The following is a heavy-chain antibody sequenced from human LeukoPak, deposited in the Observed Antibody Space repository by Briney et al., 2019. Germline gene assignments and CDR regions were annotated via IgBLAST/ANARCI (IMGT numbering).Heavy chain of an antibody. V-gene: IGHV3-23*01. CDR3: ARGYYDFWSGYRYEYFQH. D-gene: IGHD3-3*01. CDR2: ISGSGGST. J-gene: IGHJ1*01. CDR1: GFTFSSYA. Sequence: PGGSLRLSCAASGFTFSSYAMSWVRQAPGKGLEWVSAISGSGGSTYYADSVKGRFTISRHNSKNTLYLQMNSLRAEDTAVYYCARGYYDFWSGYRYEYFQHWGQGTLVTVSS.